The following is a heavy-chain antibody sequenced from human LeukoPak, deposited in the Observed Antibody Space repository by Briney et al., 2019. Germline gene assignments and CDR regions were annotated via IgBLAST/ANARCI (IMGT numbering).Heavy chain of an antibody. CDR2: ISSSSSTI. Sequence: GGSLRLSCETFGFTFSSYSMNWVRQAPGKGLEWVSYISSSSSTIYYAESVRGRFTISRDNVQSSVYLQMNSLRVEDTAVYYCARDPMTLVTSRSAVDGNPPEYWGLGTLVTVSS. V-gene: IGHV3-48*01. CDR3: ARDPMTLVTSRSAVDGNPPEY. CDR1: GFTFSSYS. J-gene: IGHJ4*02. D-gene: IGHD4-17*01.